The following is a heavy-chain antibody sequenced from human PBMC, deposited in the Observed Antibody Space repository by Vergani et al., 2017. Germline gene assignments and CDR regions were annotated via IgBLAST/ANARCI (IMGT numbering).Heavy chain of an antibody. V-gene: IGHV4-30-4*08. Sequence: QVQLQESGPGLVKPSQTLSLTCTVSGGSLSNGDYYLSWIRQPPGKGLEWIGYIYYSGSTYYNPSLKSRVTISVDTSKNQFSLKLSSVTAADTAVYYCARVGPYDSSGYDIWGQGTMVTVSS. D-gene: IGHD3-22*01. CDR1: GGSLSNGDYY. CDR2: IYYSGST. CDR3: ARVGPYDSSGYDI. J-gene: IGHJ3*02.